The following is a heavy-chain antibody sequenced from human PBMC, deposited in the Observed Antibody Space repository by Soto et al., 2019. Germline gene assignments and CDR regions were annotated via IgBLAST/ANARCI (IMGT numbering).Heavy chain of an antibody. J-gene: IGHJ6*02. CDR2: ISWNSGSI. V-gene: IGHV3-9*01. CDR1: GFTFDDYA. Sequence: EVQLVESGGGLVQPGRSLRLSCAASGFTFDDYAMHWVRQAPGKGLEWVSGISWNSGSIGYADSVKGRFAISRDNAKNSLYLQMNSLRAEDKALYYCAKSSRLGFNPYYYYGMDVWGQGTTVTVSS. CDR3: AKSSRLGFNPYYYYGMDV. D-gene: IGHD3-16*01.